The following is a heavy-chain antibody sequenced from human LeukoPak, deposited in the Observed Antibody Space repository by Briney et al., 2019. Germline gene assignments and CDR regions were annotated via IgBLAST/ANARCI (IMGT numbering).Heavy chain of an antibody. J-gene: IGHJ4*02. CDR1: GFTFSSYA. V-gene: IGHV3-23*01. CDR2: ISGSGGST. CDR3: AKDGEGLGGPFDY. D-gene: IGHD3-16*01. Sequence: PGGSLRLSCAASGFTFSSYAMSWVRQAPGKGLDWVSAISGSGGSTYYADSVKGRFTISRDNSKNTLYLQMNSLRAEDTAVYYCAKDGEGLGGPFDYWGQGTLVTVSS.